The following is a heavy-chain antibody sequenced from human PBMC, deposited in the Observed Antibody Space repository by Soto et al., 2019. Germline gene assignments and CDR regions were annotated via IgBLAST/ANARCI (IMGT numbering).Heavy chain of an antibody. CDR3: ARGDILTGYRY. D-gene: IGHD3-9*01. J-gene: IGHJ4*02. Sequence: LSLTCTVSGGSISSYYWSWIRQPPGKGLEWIGYIYYSGSTNYNPSLKSRVTISVDTSKNQFSLKLSSVTAADTAVYYCARGDILTGYRYWGQGTLVTVPS. CDR2: IYYSGST. CDR1: GGSISSYY. V-gene: IGHV4-59*01.